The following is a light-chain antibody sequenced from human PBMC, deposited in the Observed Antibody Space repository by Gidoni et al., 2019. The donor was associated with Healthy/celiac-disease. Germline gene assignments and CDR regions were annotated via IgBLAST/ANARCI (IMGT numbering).Light chain of an antibody. CDR3: QRRSNWPQT. J-gene: IGKJ1*01. CDR2: DAS. CDR1: QSASSY. V-gene: IGKV3-11*01. Sequence: EIVLTQSPATLSLSPGERATLSRRTSQSASSYIAWYQQKPGQAHRLLIYDASNRATGIPARFSGSGSGTDFTLTISRLEPEDFAVYYCQRRSNWPQTFGQXTKVEIK.